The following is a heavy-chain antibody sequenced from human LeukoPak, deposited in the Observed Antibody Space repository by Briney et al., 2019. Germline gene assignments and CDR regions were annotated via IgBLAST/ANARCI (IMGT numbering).Heavy chain of an antibody. D-gene: IGHD2-15*01. Sequence: GGSLRLSCAASGFTFSDHYMDWVRQAPGKGLEWVGRTRNKANSYTTEYAASVKGRFTISRDDSKNSPYLQMNSLKTEDTAVYYCARVVAARTNWFDPWGQGTLVTVSS. J-gene: IGHJ5*02. CDR2: TRNKANSYTT. CDR3: ARVVAARTNWFDP. CDR1: GFTFSDHY. V-gene: IGHV3-72*01.